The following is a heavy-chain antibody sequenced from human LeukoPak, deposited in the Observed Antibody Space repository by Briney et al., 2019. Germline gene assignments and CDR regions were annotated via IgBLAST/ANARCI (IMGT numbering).Heavy chain of an antibody. CDR2: IIGKSSGGTT. J-gene: IGHJ4*02. CDR3: XXXXXXXFDN. Sequence: PGGSLRLSCAASDLSLPDAWMTWVRHVPGKGLEWVGRIIGKSSGGTTDYAASVKGRFTISKDESKNTLNLQMNKLKTEDTAIYXXXXXXXXXFDNWGPGTLVIVSP. V-gene: IGHV3-15*07. CDR1: DLSLPDAW.